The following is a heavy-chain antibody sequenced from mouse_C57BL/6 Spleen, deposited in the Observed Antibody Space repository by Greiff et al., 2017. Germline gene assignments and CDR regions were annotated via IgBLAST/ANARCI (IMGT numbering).Heavy chain of an antibody. J-gene: IGHJ1*03. CDR1: GYTFTEYT. Sequence: VQLQQSGAELVKPGASVKLSCKASGYTFTEYTIHWVKQRSGQGLEWIGWFYPGSGSIKYNEKFKDKATLTADKSSSTVYMELSRLTSEDSAVYFCARHEDGDYSNYVWYFDVWGTGTTVTVSS. D-gene: IGHD2-5*01. V-gene: IGHV1-62-2*01. CDR2: FYPGSGSI. CDR3: ARHEDGDYSNYVWYFDV.